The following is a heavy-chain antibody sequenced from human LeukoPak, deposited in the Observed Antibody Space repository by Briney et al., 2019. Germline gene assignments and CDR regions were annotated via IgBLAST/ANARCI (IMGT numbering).Heavy chain of an antibody. V-gene: IGHV3-30*18. D-gene: IGHD3-3*02. CDR3: AKDGDVLGFLEWFNFDY. J-gene: IGHJ4*02. CDR1: GFTFSKYG. Sequence: GRSLRLSCAASGFTFSKYGMHWVRQAPGKGLEWVAVISYDGGEQHYGDSVKGRFSISRDDSKITIYLQMNSLRAEDTAVYYCAKDGDVLGFLEWFNFDYWGQGTLVAVSS. CDR2: ISYDGGEQ.